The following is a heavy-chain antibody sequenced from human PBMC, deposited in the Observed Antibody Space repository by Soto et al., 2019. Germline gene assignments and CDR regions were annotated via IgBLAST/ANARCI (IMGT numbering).Heavy chain of an antibody. D-gene: IGHD5-12*01. J-gene: IGHJ4*02. CDR1: GFTFSNYG. V-gene: IGHV3-30*18. Sequence: QVQMVESGGGVVQPGRSLRLSCAATGFTFSNYGMYWVRQAPGKGLEWVTGISYDGSNKYYADSVKGRFTISRDNSKNTLYLQMNSLRAADTAVYYCANSSCYDTFDYWGQGTLVTVSS. CDR2: ISYDGSNK. CDR3: ANSSCYDTFDY.